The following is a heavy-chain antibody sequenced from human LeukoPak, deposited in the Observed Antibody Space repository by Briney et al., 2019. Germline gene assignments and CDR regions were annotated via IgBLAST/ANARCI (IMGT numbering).Heavy chain of an antibody. D-gene: IGHD3/OR15-3a*01. CDR2: IYSGGST. V-gene: IGHV3-53*01. CDR3: ARVHWSLDYGDYFDY. CDR1: GFTFSSYA. Sequence: GSLRLSCAASGFTFSSYAMSWVRQAPGKGLEWVSVIYSGGSTYYADSVKGRFTISRDNSKNTLYLQMNSLRAEDTAVYYCARVHWSLDYGDYFDYWGQGTLVTVSS. J-gene: IGHJ4*02.